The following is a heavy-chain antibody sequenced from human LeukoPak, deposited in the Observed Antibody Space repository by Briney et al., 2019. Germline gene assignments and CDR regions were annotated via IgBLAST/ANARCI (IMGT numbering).Heavy chain of an antibody. J-gene: IGHJ5*02. Sequence: GGSLRLSCAASGFTFTSAWMTWLRQTPEKGLEYVAHMNEDGSGRFYVDSARGRFTISRDDIQSSVYLQMNRLRVEDTAVYYCVAWFGESVPWGQGTLVTASS. CDR3: VAWFGESVP. V-gene: IGHV3-7*01. CDR2: MNEDGSGR. CDR1: GFTFTSAW. D-gene: IGHD3-10*01.